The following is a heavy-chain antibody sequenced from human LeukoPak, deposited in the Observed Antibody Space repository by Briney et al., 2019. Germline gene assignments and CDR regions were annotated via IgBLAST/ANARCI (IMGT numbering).Heavy chain of an antibody. Sequence: SETLSLTCTVSGGSISSGGYYWSWIRQPPGKGLEWIGYIHHSGSTYYNPSLKSRVTISVHTSNNQFSLKLSSVTAADTAVYYCVRVKEYFDYWGQGTLVTVSS. CDR2: IHHSGST. J-gene: IGHJ4*02. CDR1: GGSISSGGYY. V-gene: IGHV4-30-4*01. CDR3: VRVKEYFDY.